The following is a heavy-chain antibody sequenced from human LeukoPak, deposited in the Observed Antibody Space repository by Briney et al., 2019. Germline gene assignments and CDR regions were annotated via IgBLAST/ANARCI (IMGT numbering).Heavy chain of an antibody. CDR2: IYTSGST. J-gene: IGHJ3*02. Sequence: SETLSLTCTVSGGSISSYYWSWIRQPAGKGLEWIGRIYTSGSTNYNPSLKSRATMSVDTSKNQFSLKLTSVTAADTAVYYCARTPYYDSSGDHAFDIWGQGTMVTVSS. CDR1: GGSISSYY. V-gene: IGHV4-4*07. CDR3: ARTPYYDSSGDHAFDI. D-gene: IGHD3-22*01.